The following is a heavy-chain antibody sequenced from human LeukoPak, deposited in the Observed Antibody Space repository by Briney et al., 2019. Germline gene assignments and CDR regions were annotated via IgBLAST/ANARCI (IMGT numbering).Heavy chain of an antibody. Sequence: GASVKVSCKASGYTFTGYYMHWVRQAPGQGLEWMGWINPNSGGTNYAQKFQGRVTMTRDTSISTAYMELSRLRSDDTAVYYCASGVGYSSGWETFDIWGQGTMVTVSS. CDR3: ASGVGYSSGWETFDI. J-gene: IGHJ3*02. CDR2: INPNSGGT. CDR1: GYTFTGYY. D-gene: IGHD6-19*01. V-gene: IGHV1-2*02.